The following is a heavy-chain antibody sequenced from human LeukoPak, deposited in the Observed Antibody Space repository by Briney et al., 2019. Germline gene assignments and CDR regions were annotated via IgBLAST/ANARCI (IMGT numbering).Heavy chain of an antibody. CDR1: GFTFSNYW. V-gene: IGHV3-7*01. J-gene: IGHJ4*02. D-gene: IGHD6-13*01. CDR3: AKAFNSSWHN. CDR2: INQDGSEK. Sequence: GESLRLSCAASGFTFSNYWMSWVRQAPGKGLEWVANINQDGSEKYYVDSVKGRFTISRDNARNSLYLRMNSLRAEDTAVYYCAKAFNSSWHNWGQGILVTVSS.